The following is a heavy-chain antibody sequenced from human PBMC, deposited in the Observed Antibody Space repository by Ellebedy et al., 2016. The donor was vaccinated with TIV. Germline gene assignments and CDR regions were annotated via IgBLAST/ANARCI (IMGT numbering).Heavy chain of an antibody. Sequence: ASVKVSCXASGYTFTSYGISWVRQAPGQGLEWMGIINPSGGSTSYAQKFQGRVTMTRDTSTSTVYMELRSLRSDDTAVYYCAREGPVVPAAIYEYSSSSGNWFNPWGQGTLVTVSS. CDR3: AREGPVVPAAIYEYSSSSGNWFNP. D-gene: IGHD2-2*01. CDR2: INPSGGST. CDR1: GYTFTSYG. V-gene: IGHV1-46*01. J-gene: IGHJ5*02.